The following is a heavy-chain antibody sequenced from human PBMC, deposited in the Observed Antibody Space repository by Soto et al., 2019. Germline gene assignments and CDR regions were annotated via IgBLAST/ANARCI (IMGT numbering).Heavy chain of an antibody. Sequence: SVKVSCKASGGTFSSYAISWVRQAPGQGLEWMGGIIPIFGTANYAQKSQGRVTISADKSISTAYLQWSSLKASDTAMYYCARTAAAGKYYYGVDVWGQGTTVTVSS. CDR1: GGTFSSYA. V-gene: IGHV1-69*06. CDR2: IIPIFGTA. CDR3: ARTAAAGKYYYGVDV. J-gene: IGHJ6*02. D-gene: IGHD6-13*01.